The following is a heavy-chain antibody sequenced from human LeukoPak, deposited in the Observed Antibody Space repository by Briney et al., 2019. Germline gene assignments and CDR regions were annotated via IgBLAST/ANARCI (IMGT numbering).Heavy chain of an antibody. CDR1: GGSLTDYY. V-gene: IGHV4-34*01. CDR2: NNHGGST. Sequence: SETLSLTCAVYGGSLTDYYWAWIRQPPGKGLEWIGENNHGGSTNYSPSLKSRVTISLDTSKNQFFLKLTSVTAADTAVYYCAREDWYFDLWGRGTLVTVSS. CDR3: AREDWYFDL. J-gene: IGHJ2*01.